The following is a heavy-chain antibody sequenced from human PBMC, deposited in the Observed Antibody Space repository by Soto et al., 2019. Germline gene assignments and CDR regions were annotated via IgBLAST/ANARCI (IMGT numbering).Heavy chain of an antibody. Sequence: GASVKVSCKASGYTFTSYGISWVRQAPGQGLEWMGWISAYNGNTNYAQKLQGRVTTTTDTSTSTAYMELRSLRSDDTAVYYCARRSESGNSESAFDIWGQGTMVTVSS. D-gene: IGHD2-21*02. J-gene: IGHJ3*02. CDR1: GYTFTSYG. CDR3: ARRSESGNSESAFDI. V-gene: IGHV1-18*01. CDR2: ISAYNGNT.